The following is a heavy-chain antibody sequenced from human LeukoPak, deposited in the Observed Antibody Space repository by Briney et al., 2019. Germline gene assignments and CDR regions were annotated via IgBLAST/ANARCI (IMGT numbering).Heavy chain of an antibody. D-gene: IGHD6-13*01. J-gene: IGHJ4*02. Sequence: SETLSLTCTVSGGSISSYYWNWIRQPPGKGLEWIGYIYYSGTTNYNPSLKSRVTISVDTSKNQFSLKLSSVTAADTAVCYCARGVYIAAAQYGYWGQGTLVTVSS. V-gene: IGHV4-59*01. CDR3: ARGVYIAAAQYGY. CDR2: IYYSGTT. CDR1: GGSISSYY.